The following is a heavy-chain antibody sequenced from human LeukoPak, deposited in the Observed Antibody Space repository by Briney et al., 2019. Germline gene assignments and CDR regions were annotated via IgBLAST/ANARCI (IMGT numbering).Heavy chain of an antibody. Sequence: GGSLRLSCAASGFTFSSYWMHWVRQAPGKGLVWVSRINSDGSSTSYADSVKGRFTISRDNAKNTLYLQMNSLRAEDTAVYYCARGPGGGDYVWGSYRYDYWGQETLVTVSS. CDR2: INSDGSST. D-gene: IGHD3-16*02. CDR1: GFTFSSYW. J-gene: IGHJ4*02. V-gene: IGHV3-74*01. CDR3: ARGPGGGDYVWGSYRYDY.